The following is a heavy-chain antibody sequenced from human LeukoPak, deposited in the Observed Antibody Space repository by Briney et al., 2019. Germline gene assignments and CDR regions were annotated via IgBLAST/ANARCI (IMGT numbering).Heavy chain of an antibody. CDR1: GFTFSSYS. CDR2: IKQDGSEK. V-gene: IGHV3-7*05. Sequence: GGSLRLSCAASGFTFSSYSMSSVRQAPGKGLEWVANIKQDGSEKYYVDSVKGRFTISRDNAKNSLYLQMNSLRAEDTAVYYCARLRGLDFWGQGTLVTVSS. CDR3: ARLRGLDF. J-gene: IGHJ4*02.